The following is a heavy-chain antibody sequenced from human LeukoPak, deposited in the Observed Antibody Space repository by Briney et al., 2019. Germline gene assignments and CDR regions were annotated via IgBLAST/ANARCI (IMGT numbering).Heavy chain of an antibody. D-gene: IGHD2-21*01. J-gene: IGHJ4*02. V-gene: IGHV3-64*01. Sequence: PGGPLRLSCAASGFTFSSYAMHWVRQAPGKGLEYVSAISSNGGSTYYANSVKGRFTISRDNSKNTLYLQMGSLRAEDMAVYYCARVAPARVYDYWGQGTLVTVSS. CDR2: ISSNGGST. CDR3: ARVAPARVYDY. CDR1: GFTFSSYA.